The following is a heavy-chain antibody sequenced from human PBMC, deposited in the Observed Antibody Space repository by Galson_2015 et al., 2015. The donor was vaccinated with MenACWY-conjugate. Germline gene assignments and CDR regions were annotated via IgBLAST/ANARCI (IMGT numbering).Heavy chain of an antibody. Sequence: LRLSCAASGFTFSSYWMHWVRQAPGKGLVWVSRINSDGSSTSYADSVKGRFTISRDNAKNTLYLQMNSLRAEDTAVYYCAQYCSSTSCYAGEGAWGQGTLVTVSS. CDR1: GFTFSSYW. V-gene: IGHV3-74*01. J-gene: IGHJ5*02. D-gene: IGHD2-2*01. CDR2: INSDGSST. CDR3: AQYCSSTSCYAGEGA.